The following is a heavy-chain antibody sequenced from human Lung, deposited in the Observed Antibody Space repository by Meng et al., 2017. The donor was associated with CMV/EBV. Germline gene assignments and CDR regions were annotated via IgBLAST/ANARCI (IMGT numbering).Heavy chain of an antibody. Sequence: ESXKISXAASGFTFSSYAMHWVRQAPGKGLEWVSYISSSSSTIYYADSVKGRFTISRDNAKNSLYLQMNSLRAEDTAVYYCARGLRYYDFWSGSDIYGMDVWGQGTTVXVSS. V-gene: IGHV3-48*04. J-gene: IGHJ6*02. D-gene: IGHD3-3*01. CDR1: GFTFSSYA. CDR3: ARGLRYYDFWSGSDIYGMDV. CDR2: ISSSSSTI.